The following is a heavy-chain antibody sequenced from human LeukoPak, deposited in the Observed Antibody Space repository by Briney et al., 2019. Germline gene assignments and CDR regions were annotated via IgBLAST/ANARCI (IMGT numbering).Heavy chain of an antibody. CDR1: GFTFSSYG. CDR2: ISYDGSNK. CDR3: AKSPSGRSRISRFDY. J-gene: IGHJ4*02. Sequence: GGSLRLSCAASGFTFSSYGMHWVRQAPGKGLEWVAVISYDGSNKYYADSVNGRFTISRDNSKNTLSLQMNNLRAEDTAVYYCAKSPSGRSRISRFDYWGQGILVTVSS. V-gene: IGHV3-30*18. D-gene: IGHD1-26*01.